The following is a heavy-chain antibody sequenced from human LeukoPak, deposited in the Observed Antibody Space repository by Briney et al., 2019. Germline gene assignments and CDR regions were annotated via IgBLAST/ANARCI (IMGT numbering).Heavy chain of an antibody. J-gene: IGHJ6*02. D-gene: IGHD3-9*01. CDR2: ISSSSNTM. CDR1: GFTFSSYE. Sequence: GGSLRLSCAASGFTFSSYEMNWVRQAPGKGLEWVSYISSSSNTMYYADSVKGRFTISRDNSKSTLFLQMNSLRAEDTAVYYCARVPRYYDILTGYLSAYGMDVWGQGTTVTVSS. V-gene: IGHV3-48*01. CDR3: ARVPRYYDILTGYLSAYGMDV.